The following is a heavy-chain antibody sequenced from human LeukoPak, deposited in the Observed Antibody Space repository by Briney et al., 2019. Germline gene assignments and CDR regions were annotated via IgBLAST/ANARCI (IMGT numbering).Heavy chain of an antibody. CDR2: IRYDGSNK. D-gene: IGHD3-3*01. CDR3: ARVYYDFWSGSLY. CDR1: GFTFSSYV. J-gene: IGHJ4*02. Sequence: GGSLRLSCAASGFTFSSYVMHWVRQAPGKGLEWVAFIRYDGSNKYYADSVKGRFTISRDNSKNTLYLQMNSLRAEDTAVYYCARVYYDFWSGSLYWGQGTLVTVSS. V-gene: IGHV3-30*02.